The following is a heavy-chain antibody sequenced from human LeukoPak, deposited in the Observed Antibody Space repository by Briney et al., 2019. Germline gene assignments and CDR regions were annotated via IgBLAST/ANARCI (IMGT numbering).Heavy chain of an antibody. J-gene: IGHJ3*02. CDR3: AKDINWNPSGAFDI. CDR2: ISWNSGSI. CDR1: GFTFDDYA. V-gene: IGHV3-9*03. D-gene: IGHD1-1*01. Sequence: PGRSLRLSCAASGFTFDDYAMHWVRQAPGKGLEWVSGISWNSGSIGYADSVKGRFTISRDNAKNSLYLQMNSLRAEDMALYYCAKDINWNPSGAFDIWGQGTMVTVSS.